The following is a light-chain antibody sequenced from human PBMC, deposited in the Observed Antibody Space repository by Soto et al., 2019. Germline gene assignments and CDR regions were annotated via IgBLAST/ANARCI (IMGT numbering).Light chain of an antibody. CDR2: EVI. J-gene: IGLJ1*01. CDR1: SSDVGAYNY. Sequence: QSALTQPASVSGSPGQSITISCTATSSDVGAYNYVSWYQQYPGKAPKLMIYEVINRPSGVSNRFSGSKSGNTASLTISGFQAEDEADYFCNSFTSTITRYVFGTGTKVTVL. V-gene: IGLV2-14*01. CDR3: NSFTSTITRYV.